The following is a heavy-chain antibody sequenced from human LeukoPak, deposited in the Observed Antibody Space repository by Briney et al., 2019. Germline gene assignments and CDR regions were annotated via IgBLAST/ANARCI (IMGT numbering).Heavy chain of an antibody. CDR1: GFTSSSYA. D-gene: IGHD5-24*01. CDR3: ARDRDGYVLNNWLDP. CDR2: LSGRVGST. Sequence: LPGGCLRLSCAASGFTSSSYAMNWVRLAPGGWLEWVSALSGRVGSTYYTDSVKGRFTISRDNSKNTLYLQMNSLRAEDTAVYYCARDRDGYVLNNWLDPWGQGTLVTVSS. V-gene: IGHV3-23*01. J-gene: IGHJ5*02.